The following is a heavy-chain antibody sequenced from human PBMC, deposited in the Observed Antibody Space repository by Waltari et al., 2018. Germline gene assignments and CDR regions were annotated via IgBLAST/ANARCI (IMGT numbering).Heavy chain of an antibody. D-gene: IGHD2-2*01. Sequence: EVQLLESGGGLVQPGGSLRLSCAASGFTFSSYAMSWVRQAPGKGREWVSAISGSGGSTYYADSVKGRFTISRDNSKNTLYLQMNSLRAEDTAVYYCAKDRSSSTSPNYYYYGMDVWGQGTTVTVSS. CDR3: AKDRSSSTSPNYYYYGMDV. J-gene: IGHJ6*02. V-gene: IGHV3-23*01. CDR2: ISGSGGST. CDR1: GFTFSSYA.